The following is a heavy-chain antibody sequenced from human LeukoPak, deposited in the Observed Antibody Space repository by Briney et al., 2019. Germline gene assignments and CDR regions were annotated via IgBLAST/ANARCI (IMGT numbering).Heavy chain of an antibody. CDR3: ARASDSEGYSLPFFDY. J-gene: IGHJ4*02. Sequence: PSETLSLTCTVSGVSISNYYWTWIRQPAGKGLEWIGRVCRSGSIDYNPSLKSQVTMSVDSSKNQFSLKLTSVTAVDTAVYYCARASDSEGYSLPFFDYWGQGSLVTVSS. D-gene: IGHD3-22*01. CDR2: VCRSGSI. V-gene: IGHV4-4*07. CDR1: GVSISNYY.